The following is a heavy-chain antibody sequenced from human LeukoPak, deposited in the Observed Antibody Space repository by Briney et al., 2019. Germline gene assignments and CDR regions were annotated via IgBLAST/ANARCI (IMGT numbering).Heavy chain of an antibody. CDR1: GFTFSSYA. Sequence: PGGSLRLSCAASGFTFSSYAMSWVRQAPGKGLEWVSAISGSGGSTYYADSVKGRFTISRDNSKNTLYLQMNSLRVEDTAVYYCAKGGSITIFGVVSPFDYWGQGTLVTVPS. V-gene: IGHV3-23*01. D-gene: IGHD3-3*01. J-gene: IGHJ4*02. CDR2: ISGSGGST. CDR3: AKGGSITIFGVVSPFDY.